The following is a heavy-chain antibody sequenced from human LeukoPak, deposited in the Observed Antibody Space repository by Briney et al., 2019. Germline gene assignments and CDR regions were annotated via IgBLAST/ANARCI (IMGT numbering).Heavy chain of an antibody. CDR1: GRSISSLTYY. CDR3: AGYSSGWSSGGGY. J-gene: IGHJ4*02. D-gene: IGHD6-19*01. V-gene: IGHV4-39*01. Sequence: SETLSLTCTVSGRSISSLTYYGGWIRQPPGRGLEWIASIYYSGTTYYSRSLKSRVTISVNRSNTEFPLRLTSVTAADTAVYFCAGYSSGWSSGGGYWGQGTLVTVSS. CDR2: IYYSGTT.